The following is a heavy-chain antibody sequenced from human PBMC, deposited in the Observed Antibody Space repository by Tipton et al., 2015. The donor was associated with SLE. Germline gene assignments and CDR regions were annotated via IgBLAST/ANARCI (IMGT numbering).Heavy chain of an antibody. CDR2: ISTSGST. CDR1: GGSVSSGSYY. J-gene: IGHJ4*02. Sequence: TLSLTCTVSGGSVSSGSYYWNWIRQPAGKGLEWIGHISTSGSTNYNPSLKSRVTISVDTSKNQFSLKLNSVTAADTAVYYCARDILTGYPTFDYWGQGTLVTVSS. V-gene: IGHV4-61*09. D-gene: IGHD3-9*01. CDR3: ARDILTGYPTFDY.